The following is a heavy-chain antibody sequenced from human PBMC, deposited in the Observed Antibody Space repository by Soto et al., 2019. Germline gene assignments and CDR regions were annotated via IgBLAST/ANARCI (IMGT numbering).Heavy chain of an antibody. J-gene: IGHJ5*02. Sequence: GGSLRLSCAASGFTFSSYSMNWVRQAPGKGLEWVSYISSSSTTYYADSVKCRFTISRGNAKNSMYLQMNSLRAEETAVYYCASDAGLTHYSSSWYCFDPWGQGTLVTVSS. D-gene: IGHD6-13*01. CDR1: GFTFSSYS. CDR3: ASDAGLTHYSSSWYCFDP. CDR2: ISSSSTT. V-gene: IGHV3-48*01.